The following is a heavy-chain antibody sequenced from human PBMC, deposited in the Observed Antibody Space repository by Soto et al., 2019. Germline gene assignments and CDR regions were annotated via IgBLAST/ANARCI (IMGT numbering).Heavy chain of an antibody. CDR1: GFTFSNYW. D-gene: IGHD2-8*01. Sequence: HPGGSLRLSCAASGFTFSNYWMHWVRQAPGKGLVCVSRINSDGSSTTYADSVKGRFTISRDNAKNTLYLQMNSLRAEDTAVYYCARSRRNGPYGLDVWGQGTTVTVSS. J-gene: IGHJ6*02. V-gene: IGHV3-74*01. CDR3: ARSRRNGPYGLDV. CDR2: INSDGSST.